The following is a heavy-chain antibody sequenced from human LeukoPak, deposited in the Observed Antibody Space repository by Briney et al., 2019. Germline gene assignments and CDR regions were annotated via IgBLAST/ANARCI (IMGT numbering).Heavy chain of an antibody. CDR3: ARDRYSGSYPLDY. D-gene: IGHD1-26*01. J-gene: IGHJ4*02. CDR2: ISSSGSTI. V-gene: IGHV3-11*01. Sequence: PGGSLRLSCAASGFTFSDYYMSWIRQAPGKGLEWVSYISSSGSTIYHADSVKGRFTISRDNAKNSLYLQMNSLRAEDTAVYYCARDRYSGSYPLDYWGQGTLVTVSS. CDR1: GFTFSDYY.